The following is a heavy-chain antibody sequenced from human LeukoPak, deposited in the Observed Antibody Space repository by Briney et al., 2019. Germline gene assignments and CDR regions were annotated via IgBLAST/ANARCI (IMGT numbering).Heavy chain of an antibody. CDR1: GFSLSTSGVG. J-gene: IGHJ5*02. V-gene: IGHV2-5*01. CDR2: IYWNDDK. Sequence: SGPTLVKPTQTLTLTCTFSGFSLSTSGVGVGWIRQPPGKALEWLALIYWNDDKRYSPSLKSRLTITKDTSKNQVVLTMTNMDPVDTATYYCAHRPDYYDSSGYYSDWFDPWGQGTLVTVSS. D-gene: IGHD3-22*01. CDR3: AHRPDYYDSSGYYSDWFDP.